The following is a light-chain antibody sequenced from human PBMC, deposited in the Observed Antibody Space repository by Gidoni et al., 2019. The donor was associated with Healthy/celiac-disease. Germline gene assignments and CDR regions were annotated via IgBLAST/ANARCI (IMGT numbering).Light chain of an antibody. V-gene: IGKV3-15*01. CDR3: QQYNNWPIT. Sequence: TQSPATLSVSPGERATLSCRASPSVSSNLAWYQQKPGQAPRLLIYGASTRATGIPARFSGSGSGTEFTLTISSLQSEDFAVYYCQQYNNWPITFGQGTRLEIK. CDR2: GAS. CDR1: PSVSSN. J-gene: IGKJ5*01.